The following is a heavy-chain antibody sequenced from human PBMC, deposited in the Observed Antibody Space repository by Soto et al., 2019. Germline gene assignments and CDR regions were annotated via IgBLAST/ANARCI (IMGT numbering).Heavy chain of an antibody. Sequence: EVQLVESGGGLVQPGGSLRLSCAASGFTFSSYWMHWVRQVPGKGLLWVSRINGDGSTTNYADSVKGRFTISRENAKNTLYLQMNSLRADDTAVYYCARDKSNWNDAGDSWGQGTLVTVSS. CDR3: ARDKSNWNDAGDS. V-gene: IGHV3-74*01. J-gene: IGHJ5*01. D-gene: IGHD1-20*01. CDR2: INGDGSTT. CDR1: GFTFSSYW.